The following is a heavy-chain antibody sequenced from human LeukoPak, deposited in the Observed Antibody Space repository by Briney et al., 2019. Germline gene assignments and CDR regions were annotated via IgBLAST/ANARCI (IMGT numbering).Heavy chain of an antibody. Sequence: GGSLRLSCAASGFTFSSYEMNWVRQAPGKGLEWVSYISSSGSTIYYADSVKGRFTISRDNAKNSLYLQMNSLRAEDTAVYYCARSSYCGGDCYWPLFDYWGQGTLVTVSS. CDR1: GFTFSSYE. D-gene: IGHD2-21*02. J-gene: IGHJ4*02. CDR2: ISSSGSTI. V-gene: IGHV3-48*03. CDR3: ARSSYCGGDCYWPLFDY.